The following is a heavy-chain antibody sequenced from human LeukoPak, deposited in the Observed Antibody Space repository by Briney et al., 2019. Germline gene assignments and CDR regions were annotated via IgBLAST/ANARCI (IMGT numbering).Heavy chain of an antibody. CDR2: FDPEDGET. V-gene: IGHV1-24*01. Sequence: GASVKVSCKVSGYTLTELSMHWVRQAPGKGLEWMGGFDPEDGETIYAQKFQGRVTMTEDTSTDTAYMELSSLRSEDTAVYYCARYSSSWYRPYYYYGMDVWGQGTTVTVSS. CDR3: ARYSSSWYRPYYYYGMDV. CDR1: GYTLTELS. D-gene: IGHD6-13*01. J-gene: IGHJ6*02.